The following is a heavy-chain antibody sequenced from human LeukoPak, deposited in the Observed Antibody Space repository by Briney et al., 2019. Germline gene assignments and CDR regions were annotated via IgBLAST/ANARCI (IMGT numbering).Heavy chain of an antibody. CDR3: ARGVSPYSSSSDY. Sequence: PSETLSLTCTVSGGSVSSGSYYWSWIRQPPGKGLEWIGYIYYSGSTNYNPSLKSRVTISVDTSKNQFSLKLSSVAAADTAVYYCARGVSPYSSSSDYWGQGTLVTVSS. D-gene: IGHD6-6*01. CDR2: IYYSGST. CDR1: GGSVSSGSYY. V-gene: IGHV4-61*01. J-gene: IGHJ4*02.